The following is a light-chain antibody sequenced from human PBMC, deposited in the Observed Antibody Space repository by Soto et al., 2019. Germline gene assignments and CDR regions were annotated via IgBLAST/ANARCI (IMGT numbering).Light chain of an antibody. Sequence: QSALTQPASVSGSPGQSLTISCTGTSSDIGDYNYVSWYQQHPGKAPKLVIYDVTNRPSGVSNRFSGSKSGNTASLAISGVQAEDEADYYCSSYTSSRSVVFGGGTKVTVL. CDR3: SSYTSSRSVV. CDR2: DVT. V-gene: IGLV2-14*03. CDR1: SSDIGDYNY. J-gene: IGLJ2*01.